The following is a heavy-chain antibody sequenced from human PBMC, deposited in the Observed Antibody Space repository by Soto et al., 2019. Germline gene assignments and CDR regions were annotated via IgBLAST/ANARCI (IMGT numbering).Heavy chain of an antibody. CDR3: AREHDSSGYFDY. V-gene: IGHV4-59*12. CDR2: IYYSGST. Sequence: PSETLSLTCTVSGGSISSYYWSWIRQPPGKGLEWIGYIYYSGSTYYNPSLKSRVTISVDTSKNQFSLKLSSVTAAGTAVYYCAREHDSSGYFDYWGQGTQVTVSS. J-gene: IGHJ4*02. D-gene: IGHD3-22*01. CDR1: GGSISSYY.